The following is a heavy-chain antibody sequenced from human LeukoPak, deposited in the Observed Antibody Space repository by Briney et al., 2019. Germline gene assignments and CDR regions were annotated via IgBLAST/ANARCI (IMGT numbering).Heavy chain of an antibody. CDR1: GASISSYY. V-gene: IGHV4-59*01. Sequence: SETLSLTCTVSGASISSYYWSWIRQPPGKGLEWIGYIYYSGSTNYNPSLKSRVTISVDTSKNQFSLKLSSVTAADTAVYYCARGSSGSPRYDAFDIWGQGTMVTVSS. CDR2: IYYSGST. CDR3: ARGSSGSPRYDAFDI. J-gene: IGHJ3*02. D-gene: IGHD1-26*01.